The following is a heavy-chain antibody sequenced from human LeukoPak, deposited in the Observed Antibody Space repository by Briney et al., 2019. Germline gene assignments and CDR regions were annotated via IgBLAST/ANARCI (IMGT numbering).Heavy chain of an antibody. J-gene: IGHJ4*02. V-gene: IGHV1-18*01. D-gene: IGHD1-14*01. CDR3: ARVHSGPDECNDY. CDR1: VYTITDYS. CDR2: ISGYNANT. Sequence: ASVKVSCKASVYTITDYSLSWVRQAPGQGLEWMGWISGYNANTNYAQQFQGRVTLTTDTSASAAYMELTSLRSDDTAVYYCARVHSGPDECNDYWGQGTLVTVSS.